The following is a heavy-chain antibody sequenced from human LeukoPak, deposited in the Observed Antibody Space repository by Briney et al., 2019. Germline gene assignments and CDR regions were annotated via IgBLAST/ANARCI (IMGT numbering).Heavy chain of an antibody. CDR2: ISGSGGST. CDR3: AKDLRDIVVVPAADYYYYYMDV. D-gene: IGHD2-2*01. V-gene: IGHV3-23*01. CDR1: GFTFSSYA. Sequence: GGSLRLSCTASGFTFSSYAMSWVRQAPGKGLEWVSAISGSGGSTYYADSVKGRFTISRDNSKNTLYLQMNSLRAEDTAVYYCAKDLRDIVVVPAADYYYYYMDVWGKGTTVTVSS. J-gene: IGHJ6*03.